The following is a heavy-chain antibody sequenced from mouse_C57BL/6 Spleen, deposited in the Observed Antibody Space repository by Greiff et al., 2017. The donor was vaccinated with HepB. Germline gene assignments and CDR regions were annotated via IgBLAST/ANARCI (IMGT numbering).Heavy chain of an antibody. J-gene: IGHJ3*01. V-gene: IGHV5-4*01. Sequence: EVQGVESGGGLVKPGGSLKLSCAASGFTFSSYAMSWVRQTPEKRLEWVATISDGGSYTYYPDNVKGRFTISRDNAKNNLYLQMSHLKSEDTAMYYCARLYGYGFAYWGQGTLVTVSA. D-gene: IGHD2-2*01. CDR3: ARLYGYGFAY. CDR1: GFTFSSYA. CDR2: ISDGGSYT.